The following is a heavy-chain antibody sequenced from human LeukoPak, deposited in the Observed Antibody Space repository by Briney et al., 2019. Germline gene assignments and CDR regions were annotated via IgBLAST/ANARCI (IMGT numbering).Heavy chain of an antibody. D-gene: IGHD6-13*01. CDR3: ARGYSSSWRLIDY. CDR2: IYSGGST. Sequence: GGSLRLSCAASGFTVSSHYMSWVRQAPGKGLEWVSVIYSGGSTYYADSVKGRFTVSRDNSKNTLYLQMNSLRAEDTAVYYWARGYSSSWRLIDYWGQGTLVTVSS. CDR1: GFTVSSHY. V-gene: IGHV3-53*01. J-gene: IGHJ4*02.